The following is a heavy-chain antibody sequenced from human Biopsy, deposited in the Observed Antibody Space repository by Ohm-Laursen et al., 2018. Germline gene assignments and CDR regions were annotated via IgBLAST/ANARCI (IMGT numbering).Heavy chain of an antibody. CDR2: IYSSGST. Sequence: SETLSLTCTVSGGSISSHYWTWIRQPAGKGLEWIGHIYSSGSTNYYPSLKSRVTMSVDTSKNQFSLKLSSATAADTAVYFCARQYYGSGMLSYFDLWGRGTLVTVSS. CDR3: ARQYYGSGMLSYFDL. D-gene: IGHD3-10*01. CDR1: GGSISSHY. V-gene: IGHV4-4*07. J-gene: IGHJ2*01.